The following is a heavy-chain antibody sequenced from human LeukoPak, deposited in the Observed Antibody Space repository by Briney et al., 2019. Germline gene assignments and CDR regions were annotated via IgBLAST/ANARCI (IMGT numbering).Heavy chain of an antibody. Sequence: PGGSLRLSCAASRFTFTSYGMHWVRQAPGKGLEWVALIWYDSSHKYYADSVKGRFAISRDNSKSMLYLQMNSLSVEDTAVYYCARDYYDSSGFPSYYFDYWGQGTLVTVSS. CDR1: RFTFTSYG. CDR3: ARDYYDSSGFPSYYFDY. CDR2: IWYDSSHK. J-gene: IGHJ4*02. D-gene: IGHD3-22*01. V-gene: IGHV3-33*01.